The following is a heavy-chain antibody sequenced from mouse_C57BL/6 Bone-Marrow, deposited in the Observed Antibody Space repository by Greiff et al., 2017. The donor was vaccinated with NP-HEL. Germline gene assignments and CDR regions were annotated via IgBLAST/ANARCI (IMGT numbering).Heavy chain of an antibody. CDR3: ASSVITYFDY. CDR1: GYSFTSYY. V-gene: IGHV1-66*01. Sequence: VQLQQSGPELVKPGASVKISCKASGYSFTSYYIHWVKQRPGQGLEWIGWIYPGRGDTKYNEKFKGKATLTADTSSRSAYMQLNSLTSEDSAVYYCASSVITYFDYWGQGTTLTVSS. D-gene: IGHD1-2*01. J-gene: IGHJ2*01. CDR2: IYPGRGDT.